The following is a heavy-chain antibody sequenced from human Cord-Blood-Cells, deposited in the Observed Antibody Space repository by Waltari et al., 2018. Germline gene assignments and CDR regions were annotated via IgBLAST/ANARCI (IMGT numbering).Heavy chain of an antibody. V-gene: IGHV3-9*01. CDR3: AKGVAATEGVDY. CDR1: GFTVDDYA. D-gene: IGHD2-15*01. Sequence: EVQLVESGGGLVQPGRSLRLSCAASGFTVDDYAMHWVRQAPGKGLEWVSGISWNSGSIGYADSVKGRFTISRDNAKNSLYLQMNSLRAEDTALYYCAKGVAATEGVDYWGQGTLVTVSS. J-gene: IGHJ4*02. CDR2: ISWNSGSI.